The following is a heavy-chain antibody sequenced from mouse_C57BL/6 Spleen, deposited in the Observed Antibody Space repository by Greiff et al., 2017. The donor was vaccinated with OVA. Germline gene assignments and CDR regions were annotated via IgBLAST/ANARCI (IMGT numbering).Heavy chain of an antibody. V-gene: IGHV1-26*01. J-gene: IGHJ4*01. CDR2: INPNNGGT. CDR1: GYTFTDYY. D-gene: IGHD4-1*01. CDR3: ARRGNWEGAMDY. Sequence: VQLQQSGPELVKPGASVKISCKASGYTFTDYYMNWVKQSHGKSLEWIGDINPNNGGTSYNQKFKGKATLTVDKSSSTAYMELRSLTSEDSAVYYCARRGNWEGAMDYWGQGTSVTVSS.